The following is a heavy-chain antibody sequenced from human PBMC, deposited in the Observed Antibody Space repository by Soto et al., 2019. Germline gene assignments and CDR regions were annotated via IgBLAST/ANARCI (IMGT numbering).Heavy chain of an antibody. CDR2: ISSNGGST. V-gene: IGHV3-64D*06. CDR3: AKRPLAGSGWTFDY. D-gene: IGHD6-19*01. CDR1: GFTFSSYA. J-gene: IGHJ4*02. Sequence: GGSLRLSCSASGFTFSSYAMHWVRQAPGKGLEYVSAISSNGGSTYYADSVKGRFTISRDNSKNTLYLQMSSLRAEDTAVYYCAKRPLAGSGWTFDYWGQGTSVTVSS.